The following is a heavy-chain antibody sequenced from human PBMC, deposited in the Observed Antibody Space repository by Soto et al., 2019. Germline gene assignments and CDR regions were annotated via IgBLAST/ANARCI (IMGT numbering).Heavy chain of an antibody. D-gene: IGHD1-1*01. CDR1: GGTFSSYG. CDR2: IIPIFGTA. V-gene: IGHV1-69*13. J-gene: IGHJ4*02. Sequence: ASVKVSCEASGGTFSSYGSSWVRQAPGQGLEWMGGIIPIFGTANYAQKFQGRVTLTADESTSTAYMELISLRSEDTAVYYCARAIGNQIDYWGLGTLVTAPQ. CDR3: ARAIGNQIDY.